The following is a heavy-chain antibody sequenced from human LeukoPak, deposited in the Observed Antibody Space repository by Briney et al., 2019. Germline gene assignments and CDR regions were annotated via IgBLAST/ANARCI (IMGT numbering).Heavy chain of an antibody. V-gene: IGHV3-23*01. CDR2: ISGSGGST. Sequence: GGSLRLSCAASGFTFSSYAMSWVRQAPGKWLEWVSAISGSGGSTYYADSVKGRFTISRDNSKNTLYLQMNSLRAEDTAVYYCAKDSEYQLLQGPYWFDPWGQGTLVTVSS. CDR3: AKDSEYQLLQGPYWFDP. CDR1: GFTFSSYA. J-gene: IGHJ5*02. D-gene: IGHD2-2*01.